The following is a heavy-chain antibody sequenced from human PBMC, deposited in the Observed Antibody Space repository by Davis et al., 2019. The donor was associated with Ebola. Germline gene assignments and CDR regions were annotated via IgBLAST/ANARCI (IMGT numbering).Heavy chain of an antibody. Sequence: GESLKISCAASGFPFSSYGMHWVRQAPGKGLEWVAVIWYDGINKYYADSVKGRFTISRDNSKNTLYLQMNSLRAEDTAVYYCARVTHGGDPDYWGQGTLVTVYS. J-gene: IGHJ4*02. D-gene: IGHD2-21*02. CDR2: IWYDGINK. CDR1: GFPFSSYG. V-gene: IGHV3-33*01. CDR3: ARVTHGGDPDY.